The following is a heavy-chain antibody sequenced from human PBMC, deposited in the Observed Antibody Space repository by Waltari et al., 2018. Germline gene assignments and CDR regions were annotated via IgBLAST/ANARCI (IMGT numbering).Heavy chain of an antibody. CDR2: ISSSGSTI. CDR3: AGMYYDSSGYYWFDS. CDR1: GFTFSSYE. V-gene: IGHV3-48*03. Sequence: EVQLVESGGGLVQPGGSLRLSCAASGFTFSSYEMNWVRQAPGKGLEWVSYISSSGSTIYYADSVKGRFTISRDNAKNSLYLQMNSLRAEDTAVYYCAGMYYDSSGYYWFDSWGQGTLVTVFS. J-gene: IGHJ5*01. D-gene: IGHD3-22*01.